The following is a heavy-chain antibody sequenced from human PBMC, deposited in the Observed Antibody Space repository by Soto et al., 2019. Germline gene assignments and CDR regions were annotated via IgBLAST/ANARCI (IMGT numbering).Heavy chain of an antibody. J-gene: IGHJ4*02. V-gene: IGHV3-53*01. CDR1: GFTVSSNY. CDR3: ATGGWGSSSSCFDY. D-gene: IGHD6-6*01. Sequence: GGSLRLSCAASGFTVSSNYMSWVRQAPGKGLEWVSVIYSGGSTYYADSVKGRFTISRDNSKNTLYLQMNSLRAEDTAVYYCATGGWGSSSSCFDYWGQGTLVTVSS. CDR2: IYSGGST.